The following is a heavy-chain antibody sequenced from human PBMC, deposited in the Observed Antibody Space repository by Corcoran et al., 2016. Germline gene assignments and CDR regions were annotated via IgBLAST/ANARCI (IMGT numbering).Heavy chain of an antibody. CDR1: GFALSDQW. CDR3: ARTDYADY. V-gene: IGHV3-74*01. D-gene: IGHD2-21*02. Sequence: EVHLVESGGGLVQPGGSLRLYCAASGFALSDQWMHWVRQPPGKGLVWVARIKYDGTSTSYAESVKGRFTISRDNARNTLYLQMNSLRAEDTAVYYCARTDYADYWGQGTLVTVSS. J-gene: IGHJ4*02. CDR2: IKYDGTST.